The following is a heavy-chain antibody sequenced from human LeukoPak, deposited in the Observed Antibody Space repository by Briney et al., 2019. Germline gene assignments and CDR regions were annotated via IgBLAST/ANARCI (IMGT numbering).Heavy chain of an antibody. D-gene: IGHD5-24*01. J-gene: IGHJ4*02. V-gene: IGHV4-39*01. CDR2: VYYDGTS. Sequence: KTSETLSLTCTVSGGSINSHSYYWGWIRQPPGRGLEWIGSVYYDGTSYSNPSLKSRVGVFVDTSRDQFSLDLSFVTAADTALYYCVRHISTNTGYFDSCGQGTQVSVSS. CDR3: VRHISTNTGYFDS. CDR1: GGSINSHSYY.